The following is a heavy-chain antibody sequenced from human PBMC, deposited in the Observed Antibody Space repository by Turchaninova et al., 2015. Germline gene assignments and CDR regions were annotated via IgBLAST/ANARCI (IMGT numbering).Heavy chain of an antibody. D-gene: IGHD2-21*02. CDR2: ISSRSNYL. Sequence: EVQLVESGGGLVKPGGSLRLSCATSGFIFSSYTMKWVRPDPGKGMGWVSSISSRSNYLYYADSVKGRFTISRDNAKSAVYLQMNSLRVEDTAIYYWARDGGGTATDYWGQGNLVTVSS. CDR3: ARDGGGTATDY. CDR1: GFIFSSYT. J-gene: IGHJ4*02. V-gene: IGHV3-21*02.